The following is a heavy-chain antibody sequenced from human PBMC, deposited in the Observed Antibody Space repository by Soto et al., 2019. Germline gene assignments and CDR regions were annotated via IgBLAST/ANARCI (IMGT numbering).Heavy chain of an antibody. J-gene: IGHJ4*02. CDR2: ISYDGSNK. D-gene: IGHD6-19*01. CDR3: AREGAEGWFDY. CDR1: GFTFSSYA. V-gene: IGHV3-30-3*01. Sequence: PGGSLRLSCAASGFTFSSYAMHWVRQAPGKGLEWVAVISYDGSNKYYADSVKGRFTISRDNSKNTLYLQMNSLRAEDTAVYYCAREGAEGWFDYWGQGTLVTVSS.